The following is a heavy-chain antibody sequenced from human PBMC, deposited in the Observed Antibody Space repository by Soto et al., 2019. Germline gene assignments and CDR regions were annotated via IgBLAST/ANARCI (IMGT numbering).Heavy chain of an antibody. D-gene: IGHD1-26*01. CDR2: ISGSGGST. CDR1: GGSIRTDN. J-gene: IGHJ6*02. Sequence: ETLSLTCAVSGGSIRTDNWWTWVRQPPGKGLKWVSAISGSGGSTYYADSVKGRFTISRDNSKNTLYLQMNSLRAEDTAVYYCAKDGWWELLRYYYYGMDVWGQGTTVTVSS. V-gene: IGHV3-23*01. CDR3: AKDGWWELLRYYYYGMDV.